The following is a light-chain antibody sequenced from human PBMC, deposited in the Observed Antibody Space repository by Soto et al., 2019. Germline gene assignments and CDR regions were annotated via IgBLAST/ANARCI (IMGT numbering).Light chain of an antibody. J-gene: IGKJ4*01. CDR1: QSVSSN. CDR2: DAS. Sequence: EIVMTQSPATLSVSPGERATLSCRASQSVSSNLAWYQQRPGQAPRLLIYDASTRATGVPASFSGSGSGTEFTHTISSLQSEDFAAYYCQQYNNWPLTFGGGTKVEIK. CDR3: QQYNNWPLT. V-gene: IGKV3-15*01.